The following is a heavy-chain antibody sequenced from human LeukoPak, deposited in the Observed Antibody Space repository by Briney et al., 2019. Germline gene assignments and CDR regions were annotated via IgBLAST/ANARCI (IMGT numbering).Heavy chain of an antibody. CDR3: ARGAEYDGSGSYYDGNWFDP. D-gene: IGHD3-10*01. V-gene: IGHV3-7*01. CDR2: IQPDGSEQ. Sequence: GGSLRLSCAASGFTFSSNWMSWVRQAPGKGLEWVGNIQPDGSEQYPVDSVKGRFTISRDNAKNSLFLQMNSLRAEDTAVYYCARGAEYDGSGSYYDGNWFDPWGQGTLVTVSS. CDR1: GFTFSSNW. J-gene: IGHJ5*02.